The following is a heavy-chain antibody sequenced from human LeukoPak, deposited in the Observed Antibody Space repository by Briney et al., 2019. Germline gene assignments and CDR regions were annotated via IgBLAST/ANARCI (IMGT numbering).Heavy chain of an antibody. Sequence: SETLSLTCTVSGGSINSPYWSWIRQSPGKGLEWIGYIYHHRGTKDNPSLESRVTISVDTSKSQFSLNVSSVTAADTAVYYCARALYGHYFDCWSQRTLVTVSS. CDR1: GGSINSPY. CDR3: ARALYGHYFDC. D-gene: IGHD3-10*01. V-gene: IGHV4-59*11. J-gene: IGHJ4*02. CDR2: IYHHRGT.